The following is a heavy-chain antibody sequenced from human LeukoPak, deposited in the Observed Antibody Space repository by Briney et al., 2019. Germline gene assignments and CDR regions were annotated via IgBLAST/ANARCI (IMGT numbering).Heavy chain of an antibody. V-gene: IGHV3-15*01. CDR2: IKSKTDGGTT. CDR1: GFTFSNAW. J-gene: IGHJ6*03. Sequence: GGSLRLSCAASGFTFSNAWMSWVRQAPGKGLEWVGRIKSKTDGGTTDYAAPVEGRFTISRDDSKNTLYLQMNSLKTEDTAVYYCTTSRYYYYMDVWGKGTTVTVSS. CDR3: TTSRYYYYMDV.